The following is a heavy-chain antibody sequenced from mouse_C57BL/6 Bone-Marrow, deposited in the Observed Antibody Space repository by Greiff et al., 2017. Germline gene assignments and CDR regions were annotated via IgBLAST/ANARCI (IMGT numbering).Heavy chain of an antibody. D-gene: IGHD2-3*01. CDR1: GFNIKDYY. V-gene: IGHV14-1*01. CDR2: IDPEDGDT. Sequence: VQLQQSGAELVRPGASVKLSCTASGFNIKDYYMHWVKQRPEQGLEWIGRIDPEDGDTEYAPKFQGKGTMTADTSSNTAYLQLSSLTSEDTAVYYCTTPFYDGYSHWYFDVWGTGTTVTVSS. CDR3: TTPFYDGYSHWYFDV. J-gene: IGHJ1*03.